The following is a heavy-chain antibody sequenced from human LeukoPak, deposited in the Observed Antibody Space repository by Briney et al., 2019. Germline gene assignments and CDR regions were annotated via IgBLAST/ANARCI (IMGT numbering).Heavy chain of an antibody. Sequence: APVKVSCKGSRYTFTSYDINWVRQATGQGLEWMGWANPNSGNTGYAQKFQGRVTITRNTSISTAYMELSSLRSEDTAVYYCARGVAAMVTHYYYYYYMDVWGKGTTVTVSS. J-gene: IGHJ6*03. CDR3: ARGVAAMVTHYYYYYYMDV. CDR2: ANPNSGNT. V-gene: IGHV1-8*03. CDR1: RYTFTSYD. D-gene: IGHD5-18*01.